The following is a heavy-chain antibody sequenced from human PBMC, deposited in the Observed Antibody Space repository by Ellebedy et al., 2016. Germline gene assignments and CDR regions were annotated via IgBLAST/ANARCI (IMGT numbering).Heavy chain of an antibody. Sequence: LRLSXTVSGGSINSGAYYWSWIRQPAGKGPEWIGRISTSGSTIYNPSLKSRVTMSVDSSTNHFSLELTSVTVADTAVYYCATLTIPGGSDYWGQGALVTVSS. V-gene: IGHV4-61*02. CDR3: ATLTIPGGSDY. D-gene: IGHD3-16*01. CDR2: ISTSGST. CDR1: GGSINSGAYY. J-gene: IGHJ4*02.